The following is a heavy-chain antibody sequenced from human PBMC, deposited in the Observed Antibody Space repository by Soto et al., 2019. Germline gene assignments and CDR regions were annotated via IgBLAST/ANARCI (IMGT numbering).Heavy chain of an antibody. CDR1: GGSFSGYY. Sequence: PSETLSLTCAVYGGSFSGYYWSWIRQPPGKGLEWIGEINHSGSTNYNPSLKSRVTISVDTSKNQFSLKLSSVTAADTAVYYCARERGVSFGVVIDYWGQGTLVTVSS. D-gene: IGHD3-3*01. CDR2: INHSGST. J-gene: IGHJ4*02. CDR3: ARERGVSFGVVIDY. V-gene: IGHV4-34*01.